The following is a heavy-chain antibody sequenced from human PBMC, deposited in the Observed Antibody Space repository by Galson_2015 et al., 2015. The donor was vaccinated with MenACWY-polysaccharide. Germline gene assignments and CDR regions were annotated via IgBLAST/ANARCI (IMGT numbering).Heavy chain of an antibody. CDR1: GFTFGDYG. Sequence: SLRLSCAASGFTFGDYGMSWVRQAPGKGLEWVSGINWNGGSTGYADSVQGRFTISRDNAKNSLYLQMNSLRAEDTALYHCARSGEPYSSSSGGWFDPWGQGTLVTVSS. D-gene: IGHD6-6*01. CDR2: INWNGGST. CDR3: ARSGEPYSSSSGGWFDP. J-gene: IGHJ5*02. V-gene: IGHV3-20*01.